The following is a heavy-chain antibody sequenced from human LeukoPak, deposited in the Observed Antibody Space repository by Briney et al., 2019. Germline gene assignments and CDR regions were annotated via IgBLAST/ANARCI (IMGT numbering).Heavy chain of an antibody. V-gene: IGHV4-61*02. Sequence: PSETLSLTCTVSGGSISSGSYYWSWIRQPAGKGLEWIGRIYTSGSTNYNPSLKSRVTISVDTSKNQFSLKLSSVTAADTAVYYCAREVVVAAFQDYWGQGTLVTVSS. CDR1: GGSISSGSYY. CDR2: IYTSGST. CDR3: AREVVVAAFQDY. J-gene: IGHJ4*02. D-gene: IGHD2-15*01.